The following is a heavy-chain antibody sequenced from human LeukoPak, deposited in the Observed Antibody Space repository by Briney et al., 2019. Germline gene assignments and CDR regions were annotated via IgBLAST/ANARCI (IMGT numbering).Heavy chain of an antibody. V-gene: IGHV3-7*01. CDR3: ARDIAAAGSLYYYYYYYMDV. J-gene: IGHJ6*03. CDR1: GFTFSSYS. D-gene: IGHD6-13*01. Sequence: GGSLRLSCAASGFTFSSYSMSWVRQAPGKGLEWVANIKQDGSEKYYVDSVKGRFTISRDNAKNSLYLQMNSLRAEDTAVYYCARDIAAAGSLYYYYYYYMDVWGKGTTVTVSS. CDR2: IKQDGSEK.